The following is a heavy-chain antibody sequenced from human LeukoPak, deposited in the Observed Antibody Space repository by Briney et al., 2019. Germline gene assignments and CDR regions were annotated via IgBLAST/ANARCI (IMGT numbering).Heavy chain of an antibody. D-gene: IGHD3-9*01. Sequence: GGSLRLSCAASGFTFRTYWMHGVRQAPGKGLVWVSRINSDGSTTSYADSVKGRFTISRDNVKNTLYLQMNSLRAEDTAVYYCASALSGSFAYWGQGTLVTVSS. CDR1: GFTFRTYW. CDR2: INSDGSTT. V-gene: IGHV3-74*01. J-gene: IGHJ4*02. CDR3: ASALSGSFAY.